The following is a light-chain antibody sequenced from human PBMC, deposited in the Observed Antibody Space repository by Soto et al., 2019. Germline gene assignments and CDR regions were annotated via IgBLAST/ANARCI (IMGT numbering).Light chain of an antibody. CDR3: QQSYSTPWT. J-gene: IGKJ1*01. CDR1: QSISSY. Sequence: IKMTQSPSSLSASVGDRVTITCRASQSISSYLNWYQQKPGKAPKLMIYAASSLQSGVPSRFSGSGSGTDCTLTISSLQPEDFATYYCQQSYSTPWTLGQGTKVDIK. CDR2: AAS. V-gene: IGKV1-39*01.